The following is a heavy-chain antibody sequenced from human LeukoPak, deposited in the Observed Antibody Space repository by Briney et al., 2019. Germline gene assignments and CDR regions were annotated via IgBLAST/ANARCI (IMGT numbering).Heavy chain of an antibody. J-gene: IGHJ4*02. Sequence: GASVKVSCKASGYSLTHYCLHWVRQAPGQRLEWMGCIDGDNGKTQYSQKFHGRVTITRDTSANTAYIEVSSLRSEDTAVYFCVRGGPNPSGWLPDNWGQGTLVTVSS. CDR2: IDGDNGKT. CDR3: VRGGPNPSGWLPDN. CDR1: GYSLTHYC. V-gene: IGHV1-3*01. D-gene: IGHD6-19*01.